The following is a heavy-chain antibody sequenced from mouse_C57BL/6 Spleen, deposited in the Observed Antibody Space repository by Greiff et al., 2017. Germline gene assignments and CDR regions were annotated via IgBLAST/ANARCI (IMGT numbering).Heavy chain of an antibody. CDR2: IDPSDSYT. V-gene: IGHV1-50*01. Sequence: QVQLQQPGAELVKPGASVKLSCKASGYTFTSYWMQWVKQRPGQGLEWIGEIDPSDSYTNYNQKFKGKATLTVDTSSSTAYMQLSSLTSEDSAVYFCARNWEFSDYWGQGTTLTVSS. CDR3: ARNWEFSDY. CDR1: GYTFTSYW. J-gene: IGHJ2*01. D-gene: IGHD4-1*01.